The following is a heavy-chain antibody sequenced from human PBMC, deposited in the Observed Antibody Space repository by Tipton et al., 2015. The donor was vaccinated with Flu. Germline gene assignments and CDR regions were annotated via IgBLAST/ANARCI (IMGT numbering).Heavy chain of an antibody. V-gene: IGHV4-34*01. CDR1: VGSFSGYY. CDR3: ARQPRLRVRFLEWLSSYFDY. D-gene: IGHD3-3*01. J-gene: IGHJ4*02. CDR2: INHSGST. Sequence: TLSLTCAVYVGSFSGYYWSWIRQPPGKGLEWIGEINHSGSTNYNPSLKSRVTISVDTSKNQFSLKLSSVTAADTAVYYCARQPRLRVRFLEWLSSYFDYWGQGTLVTVSS.